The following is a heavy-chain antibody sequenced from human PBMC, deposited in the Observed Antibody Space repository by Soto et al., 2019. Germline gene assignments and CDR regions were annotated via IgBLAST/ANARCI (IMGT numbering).Heavy chain of an antibody. CDR2: ISASTRNT. V-gene: IGHV1-18*01. CDR1: GYTFSDYA. Sequence: QVQLVQSGDEVKKPWASVKVSCQASGYTFSDYAISWVRQAPGQGLEWMGWISASTRNTDQAQNFQGRVIMTLDTSSDTSYMELRNLRSDDTSVYYCVRCDCSVGSCYACWHFDLWGRGTLVTVSS. D-gene: IGHD2-15*01. CDR3: VRCDCSVGSCYACWHFDL. J-gene: IGHJ2*01.